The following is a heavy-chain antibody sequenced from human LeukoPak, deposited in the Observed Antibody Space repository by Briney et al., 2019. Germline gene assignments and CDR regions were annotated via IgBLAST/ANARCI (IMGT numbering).Heavy chain of an antibody. CDR2: ISYDGSNK. D-gene: IGHD6-6*01. V-gene: IGHV3-30-3*01. CDR1: GFTFSSYA. Sequence: PGRSLRLSCAASGFTFSSYAMHWVRQAPGKGLEWVAVISYDGSNKYYADSVKGRFTISRDNSKNTLYLQMNSLRAEDTAVYYCARGSYSSSRAFDYWGQGTLVTVSS. CDR3: ARGSYSSSRAFDY. J-gene: IGHJ4*02.